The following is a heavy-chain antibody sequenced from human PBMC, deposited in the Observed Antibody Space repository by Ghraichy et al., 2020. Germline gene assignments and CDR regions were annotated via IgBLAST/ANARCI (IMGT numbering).Heavy chain of an antibody. V-gene: IGHV3-23*01. J-gene: IGHJ4*02. CDR3: ARLMAAAATGFDY. Sequence: LSLTCAASGFIFNDYAMSWVRQAPGKGLECVSILSGGGVSTDYADSVKGRFTISRDNSKNTLYLQMHSLRAEDTAVYYCARLMAAAATGFDYWGQGTLVTVSS. D-gene: IGHD6-13*01. CDR1: GFIFNDYA. CDR2: LSGGGVST.